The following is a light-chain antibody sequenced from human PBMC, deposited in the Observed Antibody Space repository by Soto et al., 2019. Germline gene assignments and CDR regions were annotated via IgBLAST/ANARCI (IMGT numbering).Light chain of an antibody. V-gene: IGKV1-8*01. CDR2: AAS. CDR3: QQYYSYPRT. J-gene: IGKJ1*01. Sequence: AIRMTQSPSSFSASTGDRVTITCRASQGISSYLAWYQQKPGNAPKLLIYAASTLQSGVPSRCSGSGSGTDFTLTISCLQSEDFATYYCQQYYSYPRTFGQGTKVEIK. CDR1: QGISSY.